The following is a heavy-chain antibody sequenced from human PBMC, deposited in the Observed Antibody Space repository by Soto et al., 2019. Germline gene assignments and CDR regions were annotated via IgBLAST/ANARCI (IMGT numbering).Heavy chain of an antibody. CDR2: IDPSDSYS. CDR3: ARSFAGSTSYGLDV. J-gene: IGHJ6*02. V-gene: IGHV5-10-1*01. CDR1: GYSFTSYW. Sequence: GESLKISCKGSGYSFTSYWISWVRQMPGRGLEWMGRIDPSDSYSNYSPSFQGHVTISVDKSITTAYLQWSSLKASDTAIYFCARSFAGSTSYGLDVWGQGTTVTVSS. D-gene: IGHD1-7*01.